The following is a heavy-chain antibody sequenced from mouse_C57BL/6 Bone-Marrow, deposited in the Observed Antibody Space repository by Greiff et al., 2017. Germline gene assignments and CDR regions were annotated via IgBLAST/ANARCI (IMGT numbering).Heavy chain of an antibody. CDR3: TRYDGYYEGWFAY. D-gene: IGHD2-3*01. CDR2: IDPENGDT. J-gene: IGHJ3*01. V-gene: IGHV14-4*01. Sequence: VQLKQSGAELVRPGASVKLSCTASGFNIKDDYMHWVKQRPEQGLEWIGWIDPENGDTEYASKFQGKATITADTSANTAYLQLSSLTSEDTAVYFGTRYDGYYEGWFAYWGQGTLVTVSA. CDR1: GFNIKDDY.